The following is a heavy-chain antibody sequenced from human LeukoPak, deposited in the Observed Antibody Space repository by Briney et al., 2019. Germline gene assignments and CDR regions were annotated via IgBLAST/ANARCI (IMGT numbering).Heavy chain of an antibody. CDR1: GGSISSSNW. D-gene: IGHD2-2*03. CDR2: IYHSGST. Sequence: SETLSLTCAVSGGSISSSNWWSWVRQPPGKGLEWIGEIYHSGSTNYNPSLKSRVTISVDKSKNQFSLKLSSVTAADTAVYYCARVGVDIVVVPAAYYMDVWGKGTTVTVSS. V-gene: IGHV4-4*02. J-gene: IGHJ6*03. CDR3: ARVGVDIVVVPAAYYMDV.